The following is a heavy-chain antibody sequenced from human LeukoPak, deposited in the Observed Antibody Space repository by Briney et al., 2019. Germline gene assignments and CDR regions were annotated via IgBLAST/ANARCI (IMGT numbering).Heavy chain of an antibody. V-gene: IGHV4-4*07. CDR2: IYTSGNT. CDR1: GGSISNYY. D-gene: IGHD6-13*01. Sequence: SETLSLTCTVSGGSISNYYWSWIRQPAGKGLEWIGRIYTSGNTNYNPSLKSRVTMSVDTSKNQFSLKLSSVTAADTAVYYCVRVKDPGGYYYYYMDVWGKGTTVTVSS. J-gene: IGHJ6*03. CDR3: VRVKDPGGYYYYYMDV.